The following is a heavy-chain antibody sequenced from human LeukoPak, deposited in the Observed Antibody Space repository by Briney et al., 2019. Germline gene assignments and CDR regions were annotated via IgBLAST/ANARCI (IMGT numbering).Heavy chain of an antibody. D-gene: IGHD5-18*01. CDR1: GGTFSSYA. CDR3: ARAGVQLWPHAGYYFDY. Sequence: SVNVSCKASGGTFSSYAISWVRQAPGQGLEWMGGIIPIFGTANYAQKFQGRVTITADESTSTAYMELSSLRSEDTAVYYCARAGVQLWPHAGYYFDYWGQGTLVTVSS. J-gene: IGHJ4*02. V-gene: IGHV1-69*13. CDR2: IIPIFGTA.